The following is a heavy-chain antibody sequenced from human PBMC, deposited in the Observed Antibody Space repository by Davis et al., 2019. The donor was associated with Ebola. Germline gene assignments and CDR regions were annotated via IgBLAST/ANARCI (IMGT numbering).Heavy chain of an antibody. Sequence: SVKVSCKASGFTFSSSAMQWVRQARGQRLEWIGWIVVGSGNTNYAQKFQGRVTMTRDTSISTAYMELSRLRSDDTAVYYCARGLPSSCEDYWGQGTLVTVSS. CDR1: GFTFSSSA. V-gene: IGHV1-58*02. D-gene: IGHD6-13*01. CDR2: IVVGSGNT. CDR3: ARGLPSSCEDY. J-gene: IGHJ4*02.